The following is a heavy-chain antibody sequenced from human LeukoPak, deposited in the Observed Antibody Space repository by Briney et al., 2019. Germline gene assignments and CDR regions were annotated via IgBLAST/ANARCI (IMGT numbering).Heavy chain of an antibody. J-gene: IGHJ6*02. CDR1: GGSFSGYY. CDR2: INHSGST. CDR3: ARDNGEMATIYYYGMDV. Sequence: SETLSLNCAVYGGSFSGYYWSWIRQPPGKGLEWIGEINHSGSTNYNPSLKSRVTISVDTSKNQFSLKLSSVTAADTAVYYCARDNGEMATIYYYGMDVWGQGTTVTVSS. D-gene: IGHD5-24*01. V-gene: IGHV4-34*01.